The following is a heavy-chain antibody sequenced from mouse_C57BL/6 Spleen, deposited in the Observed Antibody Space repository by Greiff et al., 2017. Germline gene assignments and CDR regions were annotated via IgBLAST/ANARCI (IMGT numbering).Heavy chain of an antibody. D-gene: IGHD3-1*01. V-gene: IGHV1-18*01. CDR1: GYTFTDYN. J-gene: IGHJ2*01. CDR3: ARSGLPNYCDY. Sequence: EVQLQQSGPELVKPGASVKIPCKASGYTFTDYNMDWVKQSHGKSLEWIGDINPNNGGTIYNQKFKGKATLTVDKSSSTAYMELRSLTSEDTAGYYCARSGLPNYCDYWGQGTTLTVSS. CDR2: INPNNGGT.